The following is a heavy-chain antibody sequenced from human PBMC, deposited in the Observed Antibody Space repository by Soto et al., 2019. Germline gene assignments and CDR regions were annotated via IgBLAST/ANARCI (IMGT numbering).Heavy chain of an antibody. J-gene: IGHJ4*02. CDR1: GLTLSNYA. CDR3: ARVTQAVAADY. V-gene: IGHV3-30-3*01. Sequence: QVQLVESGGGVVQPGRSLRLSCAASGLTLSNYAMHWVRQAPGKGLEWVAVISYDGSNRYYADSVKGRFTISRDNSKNTALPQMKSPKGEDPGGYYCARVTQAVAADYWGQGTLVTVSS. CDR2: ISYDGSNR. D-gene: IGHD6-19*01.